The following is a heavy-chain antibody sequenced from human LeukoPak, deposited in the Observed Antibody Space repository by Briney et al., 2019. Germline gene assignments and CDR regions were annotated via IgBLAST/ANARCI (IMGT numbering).Heavy chain of an antibody. D-gene: IGHD6-13*01. CDR2: ISSSGSTI. V-gene: IGHV3-48*03. CDR1: GFTFSSYE. CDR3: ATGGSIAAAGVYYYYYMDV. Sequence: GGSLRLSCAASGFTFSSYEMNWVRQAPGKGLEWVSYISSSGSTIYYADSVKGRFTISRDNAKNSLYLQMNSLRAEDTAVYYCATGGSIAAAGVYYYYYMDVWGKGTTVTVSS. J-gene: IGHJ6*03.